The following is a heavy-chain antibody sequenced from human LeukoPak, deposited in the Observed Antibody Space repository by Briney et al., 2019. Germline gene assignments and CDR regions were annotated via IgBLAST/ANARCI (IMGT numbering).Heavy chain of an antibody. CDR2: ISGSGGST. CDR1: GFTFSSYA. CDR3: AREGGMATYFDY. D-gene: IGHD5-24*01. Sequence: GGSLRLSCAAPGFTFSSYAMSWVRQAPGKGLEWVSAISGSGGSTYYADSVKGRFTISRDNSKNTLYLQMNSLRAEDTAVYYCAREGGMATYFDYWGQGTLVTVSS. V-gene: IGHV3-23*01. J-gene: IGHJ4*02.